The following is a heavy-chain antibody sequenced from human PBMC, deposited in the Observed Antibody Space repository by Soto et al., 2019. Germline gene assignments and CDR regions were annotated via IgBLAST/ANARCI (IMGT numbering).Heavy chain of an antibody. D-gene: IGHD3-10*01. CDR3: ARGIYGSGSLYAGFDY. CDR2: ISYDETKA. Sequence: QAQLVESGGGVVQPGRSLRLSCAASGFSFRSFVMHWVRQALGKGLAWVALISYDETKAYYADSVKGRFTVSRDNSKNTLDLQMDSLTPDDTAVYYCARGIYGSGSLYAGFDYWGQGTLVTVSS. J-gene: IGHJ4*02. CDR1: GFSFRSFV. V-gene: IGHV3-30*04.